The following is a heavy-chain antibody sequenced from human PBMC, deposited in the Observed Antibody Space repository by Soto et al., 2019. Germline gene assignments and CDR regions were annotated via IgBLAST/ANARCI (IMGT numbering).Heavy chain of an antibody. CDR3: CPYYDILTGYYTAWYWFDP. CDR1: GFTFSSYW. D-gene: IGHD3-9*01. CDR2: IKQDGSEK. V-gene: IGHV3-7*01. J-gene: IGHJ5*02. Sequence: PGGSLRLSCAASGFTFSSYWMSWVRQAPGKGLGWVANIKQDGSEKYYVDSVKGRFTISRDNAKSSLYLQMNSLRAEDTAVYYCCPYYDILTGYYTAWYWFDPWGQGTLVTVSS.